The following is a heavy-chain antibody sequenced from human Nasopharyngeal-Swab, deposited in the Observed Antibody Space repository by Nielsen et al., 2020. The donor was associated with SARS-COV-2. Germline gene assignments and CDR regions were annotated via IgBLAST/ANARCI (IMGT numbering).Heavy chain of an antibody. J-gene: IGHJ6*02. CDR2: IKQDGSEK. CDR1: GFTFSSYW. D-gene: IGHD6-13*01. Sequence: GESLKISCAASGFTFSSYWMSWVRQAPGKGLEWVANIKQDGSEKYYVDSVKGRFTISRDNAKNSLYLQMNRLKAEDTAVYYCARVGTGYGMDVWGQGTTVTVSS. CDR3: ARVGTGYGMDV. V-gene: IGHV3-7*01.